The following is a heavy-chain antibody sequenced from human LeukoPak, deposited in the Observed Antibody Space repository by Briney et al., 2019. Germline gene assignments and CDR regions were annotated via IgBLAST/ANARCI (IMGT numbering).Heavy chain of an antibody. CDR1: GGSFSGYY. CDR2: INHSGRT. Sequence: SETLSLTCAVYGGSFSGYYWSWIRQPPGKGREWSGEINHSGRTNYNTSLKRRVTISVDTSKNQFSLKLSSVTAADTAVYYCARPDFWSGDDAFDIWGQGTMVTVSS. D-gene: IGHD3-3*01. CDR3: ARPDFWSGDDAFDI. J-gene: IGHJ3*02. V-gene: IGHV4-34*01.